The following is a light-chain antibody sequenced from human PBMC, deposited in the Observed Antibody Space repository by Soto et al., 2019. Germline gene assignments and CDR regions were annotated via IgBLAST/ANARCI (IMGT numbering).Light chain of an antibody. J-gene: IGLJ1*01. V-gene: IGLV2-14*01. CDR3: SSYTSNSTYV. Sequence: QSVLTQPASVSGSPGQSITISCTGISSGVGGYNYVSWHQLHPGKAPKLMVYEVSNRPSGVSNRFSGSKSGNTASLAISGLQAEDEADYYCSSYTSNSTYVFGTGTKVTVL. CDR1: SSGVGGYNY. CDR2: EVS.